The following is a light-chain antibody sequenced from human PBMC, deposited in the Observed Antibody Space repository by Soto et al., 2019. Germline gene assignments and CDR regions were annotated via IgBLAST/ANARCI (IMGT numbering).Light chain of an antibody. V-gene: IGKV4-1*01. CDR1: QSVLSTSKNKNF. CDR3: QQYYTSWWT. CDR2: WAS. J-gene: IGKJ1*01. Sequence: DIVMTQSPDSLAVSLGERATINCKSSQSVLSTSKNKNFLAWYQQKPVQPPRLLIYWASTRESGVPDRFSGGGSGTDFTLTISSLQAEDGAVYYCQQYYTSWWTFGQGTKVEIK.